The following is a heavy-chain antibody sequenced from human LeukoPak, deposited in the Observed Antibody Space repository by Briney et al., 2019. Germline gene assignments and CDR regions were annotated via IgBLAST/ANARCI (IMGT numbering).Heavy chain of an antibody. CDR2: IHHSGVT. Sequence: SETLSLTCTVSGYSISSGYYWSWIRQPPGRGLEWIATIHHSGVTYYNPSLKSRVTMSVDTSKNQFSLKLGSVTAASTAVYYCARYTANTARYSFDFWGQGALVTVSS. D-gene: IGHD2-2*02. CDR3: ARYTANTARYSFDF. J-gene: IGHJ4*02. CDR1: GYSISSGYY. V-gene: IGHV4-38-2*02.